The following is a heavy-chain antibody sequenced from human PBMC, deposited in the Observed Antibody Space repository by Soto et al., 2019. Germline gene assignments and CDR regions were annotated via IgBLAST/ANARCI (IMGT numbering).Heavy chain of an antibody. Sequence: ASVKVSCKASGYTLTNYGVTWVRQAPGQGLEWLGRVTPYKADTNSAQNLQGRVTMATDTSTNTAYLELRSLRSDDTAVYFCATDGPSNSGNLYAFDIWGQGTMATVSS. CDR3: ATDGPSNSGNLYAFDI. J-gene: IGHJ3*02. D-gene: IGHD5-12*01. CDR1: GYTLTNYG. V-gene: IGHV1-18*04. CDR2: VTPYKADT.